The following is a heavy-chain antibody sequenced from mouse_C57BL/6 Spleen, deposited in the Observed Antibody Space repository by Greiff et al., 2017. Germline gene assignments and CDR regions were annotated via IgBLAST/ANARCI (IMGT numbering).Heavy chain of an antibody. J-gene: IGHJ4*01. V-gene: IGHV5-17*01. CDR1: GFTFSDYG. CDR3: ARREDYAMDY. Sequence: EVMLVESGGGLVKPGGCRKLSCAAAGFTFSDYGMHWVRQAPEKGREWVAYISSGRSTIYYADTVKGRFTISRDNAKNTLFLQMTSLRSEDTAMYYCARREDYAMDYWGQGTSVTVSS. CDR2: ISSGRSTI.